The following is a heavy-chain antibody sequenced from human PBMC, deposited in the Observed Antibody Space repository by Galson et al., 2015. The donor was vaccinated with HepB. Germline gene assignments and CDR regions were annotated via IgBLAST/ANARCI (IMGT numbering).Heavy chain of an antibody. D-gene: IGHD3-22*01. CDR2: LSGTGSST. J-gene: IGHJ4*02. CDR1: GFTFRSYV. Sequence: SLRLSCAASGFTFRSYVMSWVRQAPGEGLEWVSGLSGTGSSTYYADSVKGRFTISRDNSENTLYLQMNSLRAGDTAKYYCAKGALDSTDYRFRFDYWGQGTLVTVS. CDR3: AKGALDSTDYRFRFDY. V-gene: IGHV3-23*01.